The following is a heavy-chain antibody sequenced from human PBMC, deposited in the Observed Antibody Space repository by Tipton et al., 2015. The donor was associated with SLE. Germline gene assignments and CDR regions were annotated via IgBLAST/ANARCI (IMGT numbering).Heavy chain of an antibody. J-gene: IGHJ4*02. CDR1: GYTFTNYA. CDR3: ARVSGSGYEDFDI. CDR2: INTNTGKS. Sequence: QVQLVQSGSELQKPGASVKVSCKASGYTFTNYAMTWVRQAPGQGLEWMAWINTNTGKSTSARAFTGRFVFSLDASVSTAYLQISSLKADDTGIYYCARVSGSGYEDFDIWGQGTLVTVSS. D-gene: IGHD5-12*01. V-gene: IGHV7-4-1*02.